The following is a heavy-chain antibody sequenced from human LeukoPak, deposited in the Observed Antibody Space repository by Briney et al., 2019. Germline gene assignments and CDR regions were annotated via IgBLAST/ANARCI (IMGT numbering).Heavy chain of an antibody. J-gene: IGHJ3*02. CDR2: INHSGST. D-gene: IGHD2-2*01. Sequence: ASETLSLTCAVYGGSFSGYYWGWIRQPPGKGLEWIGEINHSGSTNYNPSLKSRVTISVDTSKNQFSLKLSSVTAADTAVYYCARGTRTTLGIWGQGTMVTVSS. V-gene: IGHV4-34*01. CDR3: ARGTRTTLGI. CDR1: GGSFSGYY.